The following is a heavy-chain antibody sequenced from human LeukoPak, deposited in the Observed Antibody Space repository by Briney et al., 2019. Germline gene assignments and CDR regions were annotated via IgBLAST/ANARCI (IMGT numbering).Heavy chain of an antibody. J-gene: IGHJ3*02. CDR3: ARVGGVSGRAFDM. D-gene: IGHD6-25*01. CDR2: ISSDGSTT. CDR1: GFTFNSYW. Sequence: GESLRLSCAASGFTFNSYWMHWVRQAPGEGLVWVSRISSDGSTTSYADSVKGRFTISRDNAKNTLYLQMNSLRVEDAAVYYCARVGGVSGRAFDMWGQGTMVTVSS. V-gene: IGHV3-74*01.